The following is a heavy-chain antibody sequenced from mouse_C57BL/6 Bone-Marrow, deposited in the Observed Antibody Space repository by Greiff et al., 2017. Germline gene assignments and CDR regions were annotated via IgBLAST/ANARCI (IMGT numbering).Heavy chain of an antibody. D-gene: IGHD1-1*01. Sequence: VQLKQSGAELVKPGASVKMSCKASGYTFTSYWITWVKQRPGQGLEWIGDIYPGGGNTNYNEKFKGKATLTVDRSSSTAYLQLSSLTSEDSAVYYCASCYGSSFAYWGQGTRVTVSA. CDR3: ASCYGSSFAY. CDR1: GYTFTSYW. V-gene: IGHV1-55*01. CDR2: IYPGGGNT. J-gene: IGHJ3*01.